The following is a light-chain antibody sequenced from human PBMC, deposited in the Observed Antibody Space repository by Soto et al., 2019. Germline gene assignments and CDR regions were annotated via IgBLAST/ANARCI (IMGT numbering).Light chain of an antibody. J-gene: IGLJ1*01. CDR1: SSNIGSNY. Sequence: QPVLTQPPSASGTPGQRVTISCSGSSSNIGSNYVYWYQQLPGTAPKLLIYSNNQRPSGVPDRFSGSKSGTSASLAISGLRSEDEADYYCAAGDDSLSGPHYVFGTGTKLTVL. CDR2: SNN. CDR3: AAGDDSLSGPHYV. V-gene: IGLV1-47*02.